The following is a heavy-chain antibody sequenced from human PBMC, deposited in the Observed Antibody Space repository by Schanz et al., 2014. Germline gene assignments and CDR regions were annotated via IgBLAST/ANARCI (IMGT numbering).Heavy chain of an antibody. CDR1: GFSFSSYA. CDR3: ARPALWFGDNCFDP. CDR2: ISTSGTYM. D-gene: IGHD3-10*01. J-gene: IGHJ5*02. Sequence: EVQLLESGGGLVEPGGSLRLSCAASGFSFSSYAMGWVRQAPGRGLEWVSSISTSGTYMYIADSLKGRFTISRDNAKNTLYLQMNSLRAEDTAVYYCARPALWFGDNCFDPWGQGTLVTVSS. V-gene: IGHV3-21*01.